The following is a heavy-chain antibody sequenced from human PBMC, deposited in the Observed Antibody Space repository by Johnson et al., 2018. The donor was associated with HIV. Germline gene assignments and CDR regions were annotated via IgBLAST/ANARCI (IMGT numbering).Heavy chain of an antibody. D-gene: IGHD3-3*01. CDR2: ISYDGSDK. CDR3: ARDRGGPERNYDFWSGYYGGDAFDI. CDR1: GFTFSSYA. V-gene: IGHV3-30*04. J-gene: IGHJ3*02. Sequence: QVQLVESGGGVVQPGRSLRLSCAASGFTFSSYAMHWVRQAPAKGLQWVAVISYDGSDKDYADSVKGRFTISRDNAKNSLYLQMNSLRAEDTALYYCARDRGGPERNYDFWSGYYGGDAFDIWGQGTMVTVSS.